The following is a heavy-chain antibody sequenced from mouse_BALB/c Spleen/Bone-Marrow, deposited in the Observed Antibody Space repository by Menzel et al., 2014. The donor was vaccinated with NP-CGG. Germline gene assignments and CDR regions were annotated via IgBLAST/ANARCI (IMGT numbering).Heavy chain of an antibody. CDR2: IHPNSGNI. Sequence: QVQLQQSGSVLVRPGASVRLSCKASGYTFTSSWMHWAKQRPGQGPEWIGEIHPNSGNINYNEKFKGKATLTVDTSSSIVYVYLSSLTSEDSAVYYCARHHRYAYYFDYWGQGTTLTVSS. V-gene: IGHV1S130*01. D-gene: IGHD2-14*01. CDR1: GYTFTSSW. J-gene: IGHJ2*01. CDR3: ARHHRYAYYFDY.